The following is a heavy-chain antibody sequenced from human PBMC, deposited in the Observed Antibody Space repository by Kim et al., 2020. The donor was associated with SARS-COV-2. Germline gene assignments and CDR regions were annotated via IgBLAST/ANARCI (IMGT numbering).Heavy chain of an antibody. CDR3: ARDPPQSRGYYYDSSGYHYGMDV. CDR1: GFTVSSNY. Sequence: GGSLRLSCAASGFTVSSNYVSWVRQAPGKGLEWVSVIYSGGSTYYADSVKGRFTISRDNSKNTLYLQMNSLRAEDTAVYYCARDPPQSRGYYYDSSGYHYGMDVWGQGTTVTVSS. CDR2: IYSGGST. J-gene: IGHJ6*02. V-gene: IGHV3-66*01. D-gene: IGHD3-22*01.